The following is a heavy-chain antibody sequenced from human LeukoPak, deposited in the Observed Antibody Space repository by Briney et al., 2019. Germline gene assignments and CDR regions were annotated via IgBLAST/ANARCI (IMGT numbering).Heavy chain of an antibody. J-gene: IGHJ4*02. D-gene: IGHD3/OR15-3a*01. CDR3: ARRRDFIDY. CDR1: GFTLSDYY. V-gene: IGHV3-11*01. Sequence: GGSLRLSCAASGFTLSDYYMSWIRQAPGKGLEWVSYSSSSGTTIFYADSVKGRFAISRDNAKNSLYLQMNSLRAEDTAVYYCARRRDFIDYWGQGTLVTVSS. CDR2: SSSSGTTI.